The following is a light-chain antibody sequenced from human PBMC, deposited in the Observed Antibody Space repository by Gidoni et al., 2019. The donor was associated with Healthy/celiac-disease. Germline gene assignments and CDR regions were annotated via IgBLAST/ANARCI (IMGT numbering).Light chain of an antibody. CDR2: GAS. Sequence: EIVMTQSPATLSVSPGERATISCRASQSVSSNLAWYQQKPGQAPRHLIYGASTRATGNPARFSGSGSGTEFTLTISILQSEDFAVYYCQQYNNWPQWTFXQXTRVEIK. CDR3: QQYNNWPQWT. V-gene: IGKV3-15*01. CDR1: QSVSSN. J-gene: IGKJ1*01.